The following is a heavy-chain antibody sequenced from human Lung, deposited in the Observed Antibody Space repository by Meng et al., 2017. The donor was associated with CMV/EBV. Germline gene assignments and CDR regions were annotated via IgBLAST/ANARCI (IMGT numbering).Heavy chain of an antibody. Sequence: SETLSLTCAVYGGSFSGYYWSWIRQPPGKGLEWIGEINHSGSTNYNPSLKSRVTISVDTSKNQFSLKLSSVTAADTAVYYCAREGITGTTGFDPWGHRTLVTFSS. CDR1: GGSFSGYY. CDR3: AREGITGTTGFDP. J-gene: IGHJ5*02. V-gene: IGHV4-34*01. D-gene: IGHD1-7*01. CDR2: INHSGST.